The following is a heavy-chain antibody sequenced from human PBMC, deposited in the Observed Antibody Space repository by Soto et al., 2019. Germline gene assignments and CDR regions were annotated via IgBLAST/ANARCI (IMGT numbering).Heavy chain of an antibody. D-gene: IGHD6-6*01. CDR2: INPNSGGT. J-gene: IGHJ6*02. CDR3: ASHRGLAARPAIGMDV. CDR1: GYTFTGYY. Sequence: ASVKVSCKASGYTFTGYYMHWVRQAPGQGLEWMGWINPNSGGTNYAQKFQGRVTMTRDTSISTAYMELSRLRSDDTAVYYCASHRGLAARPAIGMDVWGQGTTVPVYS. V-gene: IGHV1-2*02.